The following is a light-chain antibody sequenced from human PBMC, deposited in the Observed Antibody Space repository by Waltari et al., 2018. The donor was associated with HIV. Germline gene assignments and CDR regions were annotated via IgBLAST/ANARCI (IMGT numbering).Light chain of an antibody. CDR1: SLRPFS. CDR2: GKN. CDR3: DSRDSSGNHVV. J-gene: IGLJ2*01. Sequence: SSELTQDPAVSVALGQTVRITCQGDSLRPFSPGCYQQKPLQAPVLVIYGKNNRPSGIPDRFSGSSSGNTASLTITGAQAEDEADYYCDSRDSSGNHVVFGGGTKLTVL. V-gene: IGLV3-19*01.